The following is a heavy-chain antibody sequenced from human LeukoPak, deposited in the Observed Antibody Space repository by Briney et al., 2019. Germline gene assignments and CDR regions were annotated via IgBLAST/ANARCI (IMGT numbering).Heavy chain of an antibody. J-gene: IGHJ4*02. CDR2: VTNSGGGT. Sequence: GGSLRLSCEASGFTFSSYAMTWVRQAPGKGLEWVSAVTNSGGGTYYADSVKGRFTISRDNSKNTLYLQMNSLKAEDTAVYYCVKFVGAKGYWGQGTLVTVSS. CDR1: GFTFSSYA. D-gene: IGHD1-26*01. V-gene: IGHV3-23*01. CDR3: VKFVGAKGY.